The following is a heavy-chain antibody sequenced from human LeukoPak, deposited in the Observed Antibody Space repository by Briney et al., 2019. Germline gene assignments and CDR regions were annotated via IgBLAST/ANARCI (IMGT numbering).Heavy chain of an antibody. D-gene: IGHD6-19*01. CDR3: ARDLVAVAGPFDI. Sequence: SETLSLTCAVSGGSISSGGYSWSWIRQPPGKGLEWIGYIYYSGSTYYNPSLKSRVTISVDTSKNQFSLKLSSVTAADPAGYYCARDLVAVAGPFDIWGQGTMVTVSS. CDR2: IYYSGST. J-gene: IGHJ3*02. CDR1: GGSISSGGYS. V-gene: IGHV4-30-4*07.